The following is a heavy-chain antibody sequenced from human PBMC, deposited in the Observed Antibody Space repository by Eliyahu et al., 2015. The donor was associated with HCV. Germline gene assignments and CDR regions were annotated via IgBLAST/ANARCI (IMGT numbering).Heavy chain of an antibody. Sequence: QVQLQQWGAGLLKPSETLSLTCAVYGGSFSGYYWSWXXQPPGKGLGWXGEINHSGXTNYNPXLKSRVTISVDTSKNQFSLKLSSVTAADTAVYYCARAQKPGYCSGGSCYPSGDYFDYWGQGTLVTVSS. V-gene: IGHV4-34*01. CDR3: ARAQKPGYCSGGSCYPSGDYFDY. CDR2: INHSGXT. J-gene: IGHJ4*02. D-gene: IGHD2-15*01. CDR1: GGSFSGYY.